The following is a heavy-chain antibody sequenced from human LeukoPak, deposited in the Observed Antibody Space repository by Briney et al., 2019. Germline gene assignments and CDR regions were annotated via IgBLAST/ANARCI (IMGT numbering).Heavy chain of an antibody. CDR2: MNPNSGNT. J-gene: IGHJ6*03. CDR1: GYTFTSYD. CDR3: ARLIGYYDFWSGYYHHYYYYYMDV. Sequence: ASVKVSCKASGYTFTSYDTNWVRQATGQGLEWMGWMNPNSGNTGYAQKFQGRVTMTRNTSISTAYMELSSLRSEDTAVYYCARLIGYYDFWSGYYHHYYYYYMDVWGKGTTVTVS. V-gene: IGHV1-8*01. D-gene: IGHD3-3*01.